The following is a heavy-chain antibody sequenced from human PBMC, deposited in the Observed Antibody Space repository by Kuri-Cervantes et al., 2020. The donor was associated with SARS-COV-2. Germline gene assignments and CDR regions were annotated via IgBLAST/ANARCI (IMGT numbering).Heavy chain of an antibody. J-gene: IGHJ5*02. Sequence: GSLRLSCTVSGGSISSYYWSWIRQPAGKGLEWIGHLDTSGSTTYNPSLKSRVTISVDTSKNQFSLKLSSVTAADTAVYYCARDPNANHNNWFDPWGQGTLVTVSS. V-gene: IGHV4-4*07. CDR1: GGSISSYY. CDR3: ARDPNANHNNWFDP. CDR2: LDTSGST. D-gene: IGHD4/OR15-4a*01.